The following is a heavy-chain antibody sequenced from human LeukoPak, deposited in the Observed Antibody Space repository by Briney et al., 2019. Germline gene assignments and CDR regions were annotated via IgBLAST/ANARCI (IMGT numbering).Heavy chain of an antibody. D-gene: IGHD2-21*02. J-gene: IGHJ4*02. Sequence: SETLSLTCAVYGGSFSAYYWSWIRQPPGKGLEWIGEINHSGSTNYNPSLKSRVTISVDTSKNQFSLKLSSVTAADTAVYYCARGGFYCGGDCYVDYWGQGTLVTVSS. V-gene: IGHV4-34*01. CDR2: INHSGST. CDR1: GGSFSAYY. CDR3: ARGGFYCGGDCYVDY.